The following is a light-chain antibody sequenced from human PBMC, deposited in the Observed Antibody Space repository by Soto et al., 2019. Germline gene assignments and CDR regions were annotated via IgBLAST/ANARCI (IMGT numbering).Light chain of an antibody. CDR2: GAS. CDR3: QQYNNWPQT. V-gene: IGKV3-20*01. Sequence: EIVLTQSPGTLSLSPGERATLSCRASQRISNSYLAWYQQKPGQAPRLLIYGASSRATGIPERFSGSGSVTDFTLTISRLEPEDFAVYYCQQYNNWPQTFGQGTKVDIK. J-gene: IGKJ1*01. CDR1: QRISNSY.